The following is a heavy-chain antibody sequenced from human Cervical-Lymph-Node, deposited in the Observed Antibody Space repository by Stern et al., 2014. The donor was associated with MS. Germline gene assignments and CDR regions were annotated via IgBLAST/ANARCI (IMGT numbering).Heavy chain of an antibody. V-gene: IGHV1-46*03. CDR2: INPSAASA. J-gene: IGHJ5*02. D-gene: IGHD6-6*01. CDR1: GYTFTTYY. Sequence: VQLVQSGAEVKKPGASVKLSCKASGYTFTTYYIHLVRQAPGQGLQWMGIINPSAASASYAQTFQGRISMTRDTSTSTVYMELSGLRPEDTAVYYCARDKSRANYGPGLDDNFFDPWGQGTLVTVSS. CDR3: ARDKSRANYGPGLDDNFFDP.